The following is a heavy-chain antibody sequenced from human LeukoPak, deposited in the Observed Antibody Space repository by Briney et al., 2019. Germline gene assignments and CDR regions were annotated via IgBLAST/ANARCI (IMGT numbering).Heavy chain of an antibody. D-gene: IGHD3-10*01. CDR2: ISSSSSTI. J-gene: IGHJ4*02. CDR3: ARYNYGSGSYYSDY. V-gene: IGHV3-48*02. CDR1: GFTFSSYS. Sequence: GGSLRLSCAASGFTFSSYSMNWVRQAPWKGLEWVSYISSSSSTIYYADSVKGRFTISRDNAKNSLYLQMNSLRDEDTAVYYCARYNYGSGSYYSDYWGQGTLVTVSS.